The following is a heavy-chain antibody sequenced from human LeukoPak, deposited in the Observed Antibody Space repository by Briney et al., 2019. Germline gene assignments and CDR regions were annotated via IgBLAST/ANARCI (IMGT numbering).Heavy chain of an antibody. J-gene: IGHJ4*02. Sequence: GGSLRLSCAASGLTLGNYWMSWLRHAPGKGLECVAYINLDGGYTSYVGSVKGRFTISRDNAKNSLYLQMNSLGAEDTAVYYCARDYDDSLDYWGQGTLVTASS. CDR3: ARDYDDSLDY. CDR1: GLTLGNYW. CDR2: INLDGGYT. D-gene: IGHD3-9*01. V-gene: IGHV3-7*01.